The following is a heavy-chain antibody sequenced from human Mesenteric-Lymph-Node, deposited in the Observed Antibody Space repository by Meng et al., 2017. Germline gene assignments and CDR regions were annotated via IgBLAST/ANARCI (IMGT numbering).Heavy chain of an antibody. CDR2: INAGNGNT. CDR3: ASGSLVWFGERASAFDI. V-gene: IGHV1-3*01. J-gene: IGHJ3*02. D-gene: IGHD3-10*01. CDR1: GYTFTSYA. Sequence: QVQLVQSGAEVKKPGASVKVSCKASGYTFTSYAMHWVRQAPGQRLEWMGWINAGNGNTKYSQKFQGRVTITRDTSASTAYMELSSLRSEDTAVYYCASGSLVWFGERASAFDIWGQGTMVTVSS.